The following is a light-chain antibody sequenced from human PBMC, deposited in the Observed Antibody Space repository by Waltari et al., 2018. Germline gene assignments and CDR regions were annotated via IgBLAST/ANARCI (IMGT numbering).Light chain of an antibody. CDR3: CSTDSSGNDGV. CDR2: VDR. J-gene: IGLJ2*01. V-gene: IGLV3-10*01. Sequence: YHQKSGQAPRLFIYVDRKRPAGMPGTFSGSSSGTMATFTISRAQVEEEADYYCCSTDSSGNDGVFGGGTKLTVL.